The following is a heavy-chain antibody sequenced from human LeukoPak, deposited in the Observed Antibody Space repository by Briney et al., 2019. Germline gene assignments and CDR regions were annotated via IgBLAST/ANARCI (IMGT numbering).Heavy chain of an antibody. V-gene: IGHV3-30*04. D-gene: IGHD2-21*01. CDR3: VREGMIPTRRGGHYYHYLDA. J-gene: IGHJ6*03. CDR1: GFTFKWYA. CDR2: VSSDGTTK. Sequence: TGGSLRLSCEASGFTFKWYAMHWVRQAPGKGLEWVAVVSSDGTTKYYADSVKGRFTISRDNSRNTLDLQMDSLRPEDTAVFFCVREGMIPTRRGGHYYHYLDAWAKGTTVIVSS.